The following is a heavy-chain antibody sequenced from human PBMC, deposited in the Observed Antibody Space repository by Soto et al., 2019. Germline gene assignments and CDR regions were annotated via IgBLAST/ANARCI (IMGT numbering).Heavy chain of an antibody. CDR1: GGSISSGGYY. J-gene: IGHJ4*02. V-gene: IGHV4-31*03. CDR2: IYYSGST. CDR3: ARVVHQSLARRFDY. D-gene: IGHD2-15*01. Sequence: QVQLQESGPGLVKPSQTLSLTCTVSGGSISSGGYYWSWIRKHPGKGLEWIGYIYYSGSTYYNPSLKSRVTISVDTSKTQFSLKLSSVTAAETAVYYCARVVHQSLARRFDYWGQGTLVTVSS.